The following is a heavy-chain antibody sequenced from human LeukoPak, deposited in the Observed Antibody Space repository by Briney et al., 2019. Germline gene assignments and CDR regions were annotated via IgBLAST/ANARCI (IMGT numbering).Heavy chain of an antibody. D-gene: IGHD6-13*01. V-gene: IGHV4-34*01. CDR2: INHSGST. CDR1: GGSFSGYY. Sequence: PSETLSLTCAVYGGSFSGYYWSWIRQPPGKGLEWIGEINHSGSTNYNPSLKSRVTTSVDTSKNQFSLKLSSVTAADTAVYYCARQVAAATLYYFDYWGQGTLVTVSS. J-gene: IGHJ4*02. CDR3: ARQVAAATLYYFDY.